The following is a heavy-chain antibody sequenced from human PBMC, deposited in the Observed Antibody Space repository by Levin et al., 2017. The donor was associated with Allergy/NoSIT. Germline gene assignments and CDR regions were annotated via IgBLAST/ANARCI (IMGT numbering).Heavy chain of an antibody. CDR1: GIAFRDYW. D-gene: IGHD6-19*01. V-gene: IGHV3-74*01. CDR3: ARGQYSSGWYGYGMNV. J-gene: IGHJ6*02. CDR2: INSDGSST. Sequence: LSGGSLRLSCAASGIAFRDYWMHWVRQVPGKGLVWVSRINSDGSSTSYADSLKGRFTISRDNAKNTLYLQMNSLRDEDTAVYFCARGQYSSGWYGYGMNVWGHGTTVTVSS.